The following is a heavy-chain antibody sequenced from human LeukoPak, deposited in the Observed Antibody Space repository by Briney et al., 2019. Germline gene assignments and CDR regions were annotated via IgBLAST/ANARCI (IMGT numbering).Heavy chain of an antibody. CDR3: TTDISWWLPSDY. J-gene: IGHJ4*02. CDR1: GFTFSNAW. D-gene: IGHD5-12*01. V-gene: IGHV3-15*01. CDR2: IKSKTDGGTT. Sequence: GGSLRLSCAASGFTFSNAWMSWVRQAPGKGLEWVGRIKSKTDGGTTDYAAPVKGRFTISRDDSKNTLYLQMNSLKTEDIAVYYCTTDISWWLPSDYWGQGTLVTVSS.